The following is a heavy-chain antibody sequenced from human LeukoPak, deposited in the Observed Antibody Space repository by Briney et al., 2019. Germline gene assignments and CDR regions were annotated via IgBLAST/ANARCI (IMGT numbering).Heavy chain of an antibody. CDR1: GGSFSRYY. J-gene: IGHJ4*02. CDR2: IFYSGGT. D-gene: IGHD5-18*01. Sequence: SETLTLSCSVSGGSFSRYYWSWIRQPPGKGLGWMGKIFYSGGTKYTPPQKSRLTMSIDRSEDQFSLRLSSVTAADTAAYYCARVQETPMRPYFDSWGQGTLVTVSS. V-gene: IGHV4-59*01. CDR3: ARVQETPMRPYFDS.